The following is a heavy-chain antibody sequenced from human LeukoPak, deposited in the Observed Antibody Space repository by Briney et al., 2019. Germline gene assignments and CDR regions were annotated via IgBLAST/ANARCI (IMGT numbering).Heavy chain of an antibody. V-gene: IGHV1-2*02. CDR1: GYTFTGYY. D-gene: IGHD3-3*01. J-gene: IGHJ3*02. CDR3: ARVRILEWLLDAFDI. CDR2: INPNSGGT. Sequence: ASVEVSCKASGYTFTGYYMHWVRQAPGQGLGWMGWINPNSGGTNYAQKFQGRVTMTRDTSISTAYMELSRLRSDDTAVYYCARVRILEWLLDAFDIWGQGTMVTVSS.